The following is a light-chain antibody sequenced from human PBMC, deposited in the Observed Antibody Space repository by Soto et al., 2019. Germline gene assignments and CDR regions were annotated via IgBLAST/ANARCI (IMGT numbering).Light chain of an antibody. J-gene: IGKJ1*01. CDR3: QQRYSTTWT. Sequence: DILMTQSPSSLSASVGDRVTITCRASQNIDHHLNWYQHKPGRAPKLLMDAASRMESGVPSRFSGSGTWTEFTLIINSLQPEDFATYYCQQRYSTTWTFGQGTRVEVK. CDR2: AAS. CDR1: QNIDHH. V-gene: IGKV1-39*01.